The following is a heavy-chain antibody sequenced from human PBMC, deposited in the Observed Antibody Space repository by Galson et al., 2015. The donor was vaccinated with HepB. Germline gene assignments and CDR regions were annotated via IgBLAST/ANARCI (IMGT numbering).Heavy chain of an antibody. CDR1: GASISSSSHY. V-gene: IGHV4-39*01. CDR3: ARHEGAGSNAYYGVDQ. Sequence: SETLSLTCTVSGASISSSSHYWGWIRQPPGKGLEWIGTFFYSGSTYYNPYLKSRITISADASKNQFSLRLSSVTAADTAVYYCARHEGAGSNAYYGVDQWGQGTLVTVSS. D-gene: IGHD3-16*01. CDR2: FFYSGST. J-gene: IGHJ4*02.